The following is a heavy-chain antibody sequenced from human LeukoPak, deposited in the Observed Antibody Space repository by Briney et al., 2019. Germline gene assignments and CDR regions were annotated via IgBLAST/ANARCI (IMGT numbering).Heavy chain of an antibody. CDR1: GFTVSSNY. CDR2: IYSGGST. Sequence: GGSLRLSCAASGFTVSSNYMSWVRQAPGKGLEWVSVIYSGGSTYYADSVKGRFTISRDNSKNTLYLQMNSLRAEDTAVYYCARGPSALLWFGEQNWFDPWGQGTLVTVSS. CDR3: ARGPSALLWFGEQNWFDP. J-gene: IGHJ5*02. V-gene: IGHV3-53*01. D-gene: IGHD3-10*01.